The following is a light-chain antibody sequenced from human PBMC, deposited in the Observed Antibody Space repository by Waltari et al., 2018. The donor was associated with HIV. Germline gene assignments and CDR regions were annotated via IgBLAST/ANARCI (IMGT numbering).Light chain of an antibody. CDR1: KWGDKY. CDR2: PVN. Sequence: SYELTQQPSVSVSPGQKASITSSGGKWGDKYACWYQQKPGQSPGLVIYPVNKRLSGFPARFSGSNSRNTATLPISGTPALDETAYSCQAAVLFGGGTKLTVL. J-gene: IGLJ2*01. V-gene: IGLV3-1*01. CDR3: QAAVL.